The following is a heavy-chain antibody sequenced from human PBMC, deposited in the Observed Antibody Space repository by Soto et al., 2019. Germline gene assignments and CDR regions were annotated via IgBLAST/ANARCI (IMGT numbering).Heavy chain of an antibody. CDR2: ISSNGGST. D-gene: IGHD5-18*01. J-gene: IGHJ4*02. V-gene: IGHV3-64*01. Sequence: EVQLVESGGGLVQPGGSLRLFCAASGFTFSRYAMHWVRQAPGKGLEYVSAISSNGGSTYYGNSVKGRFTISRDNSKNTLYLQMGSLRAEDMAVYYCARALGYAFDYWGQGTLVTVSS. CDR3: ARALGYAFDY. CDR1: GFTFSRYA.